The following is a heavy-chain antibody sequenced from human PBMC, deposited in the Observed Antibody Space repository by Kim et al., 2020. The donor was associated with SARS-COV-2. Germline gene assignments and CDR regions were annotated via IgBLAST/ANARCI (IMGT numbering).Heavy chain of an antibody. CDR3: AKDFRDFSLPTFDY. CDR2: ISGSGGST. CDR1: GFTFSSYA. V-gene: IGHV3-23*01. Sequence: GGSLRLSCAASGFTFSSYAMSWVRQAPGKGLEWVSAISGSGGSTYYADSVKGRFTISRDNSKNTLYLQMNSRRAEDTAVYYCAKDFRDFSLPTFDYWGQGTLVTVSS. J-gene: IGHJ4*02. D-gene: IGHD3-3*01.